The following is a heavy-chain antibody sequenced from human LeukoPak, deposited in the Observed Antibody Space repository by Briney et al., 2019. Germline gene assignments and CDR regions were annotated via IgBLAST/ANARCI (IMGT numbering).Heavy chain of an antibody. CDR1: GFNFSSYA. V-gene: IGHV3-23*01. D-gene: IGHD1-26*01. CDR2: ISGSGGTT. J-gene: IGHJ4*02. Sequence: GGSLTLSCAASGFNFSSYAMSWLRQAPGKGLEWVSTISGSGGTTYYADSVKGRFTICRDNSKNTLYLQMNSLRVEDTAVYYCAKVGATLYYFDYWGQGSLVTVSS. CDR3: AKVGATLYYFDY.